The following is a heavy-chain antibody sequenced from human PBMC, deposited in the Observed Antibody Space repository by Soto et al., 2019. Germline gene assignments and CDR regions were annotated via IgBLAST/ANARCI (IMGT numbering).Heavy chain of an antibody. CDR2: INHSGST. J-gene: IGHJ3*01. V-gene: IGHV4-34*01. Sequence: QVQLQQWGAGLLKPLETLSLTCAVYGDSFSGSYWSWIRQPPGKGLEWIGEINHSGSTKYNPSLKSRVTISVDTSKNQFSLKLSSVTAADTAVYYCARVSTTVYAFDLWGQGTMVTVSS. CDR3: ARVSTTVYAFDL. D-gene: IGHD4-17*01. CDR1: GDSFSGSY.